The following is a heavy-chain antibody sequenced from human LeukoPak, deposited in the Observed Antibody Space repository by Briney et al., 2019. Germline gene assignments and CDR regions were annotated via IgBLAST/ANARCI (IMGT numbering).Heavy chain of an antibody. Sequence: ASVKVSCKASGYTFTSYYMHWVRQAPGQGLEWMGIINPSGGSTSYAQKFQGRVTMTRDTSTSTVYMELSSLRSEDTAVYYCATQGTLDFWSGGIDYWGQGTLVTVSS. CDR2: INPSGGST. CDR1: GYTFTSYY. J-gene: IGHJ4*02. D-gene: IGHD3-3*01. V-gene: IGHV1-46*01. CDR3: ATQGTLDFWSGGIDY.